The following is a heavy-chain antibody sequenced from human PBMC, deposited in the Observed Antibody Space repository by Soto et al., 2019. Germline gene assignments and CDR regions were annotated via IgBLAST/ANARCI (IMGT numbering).Heavy chain of an antibody. CDR3: TTDSPPDITMIVVASYGMDV. Sequence: EVQLVESGGGLVKPGGSLRLSCAASGFTFSNAWMNWVRQAPGKGLEWVGRIKSKTDGGTTDYAAPVKGRFTISKDDSKNTLYLQMNSLKTEDIAVYYCTTDSPPDITMIVVASYGMDVWGQGTTVTVSS. CDR2: IKSKTDGGTT. J-gene: IGHJ6*02. CDR1: GFTFSNAW. D-gene: IGHD3-22*01. V-gene: IGHV3-15*07.